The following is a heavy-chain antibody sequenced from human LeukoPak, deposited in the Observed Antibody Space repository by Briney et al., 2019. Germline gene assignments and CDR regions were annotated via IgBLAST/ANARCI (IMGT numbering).Heavy chain of an antibody. J-gene: IGHJ4*02. CDR2: INHSGST. V-gene: IGHV4-34*01. CDR1: GGSFSGYY. CDR3: ASGGGYSFIDY. D-gene: IGHD5-18*01. Sequence: SSETLSLTCAVYGGSFSGYYWSWIRQPPGKGLEWIGEINHSGSTNYNPSLKSRVTISVDTSKNQLSLNLSSVTAADTAVYYCASGGGYSFIDYWGQGTLVTVSS.